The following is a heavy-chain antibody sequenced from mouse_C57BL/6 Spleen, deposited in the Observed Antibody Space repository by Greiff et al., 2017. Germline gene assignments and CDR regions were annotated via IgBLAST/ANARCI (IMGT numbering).Heavy chain of an antibody. D-gene: IGHD1-1*01. J-gene: IGHJ4*01. CDR2: INYDGSST. CDR3: AREEDYGSYYYAMDY. Sequence: EVQLQESEGGLVQPGSSMKLSCTASGFTFSDYYMAWVRQVPEKGLEWVANINYDGSSTYYLDSLKSRFIISRDNAKNILYLQMSSLKSEDTATYYCAREEDYGSYYYAMDYWGQGTSVTVSS. V-gene: IGHV5-16*01. CDR1: GFTFSDYY.